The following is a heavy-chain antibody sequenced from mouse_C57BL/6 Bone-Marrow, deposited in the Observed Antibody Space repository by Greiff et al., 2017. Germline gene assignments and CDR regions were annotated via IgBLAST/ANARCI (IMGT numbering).Heavy chain of an antibody. J-gene: IGHJ2*01. CDR1: GFTFSDFY. V-gene: IGHV7-1*01. D-gene: IGHD4-1*01. Sequence: EVQVVESGGGLVQSGRSLRLSCATSGFTFSDFYMEWVRQAPGKGLEWIAASRNKANDYTTEYSASVKGRFIVSRDTSQSILYLQMNALRAEDTAIYDCARDAGLGLDYWGQGTTLTVSS. CDR3: ARDAGLGLDY. CDR2: SRNKANDYTT.